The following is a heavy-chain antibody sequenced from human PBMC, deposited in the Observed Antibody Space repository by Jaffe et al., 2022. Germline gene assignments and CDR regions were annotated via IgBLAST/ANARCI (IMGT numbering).Heavy chain of an antibody. J-gene: IGHJ4*02. CDR3: ARDTREYSGYDSYFDY. D-gene: IGHD5-12*01. CDR1: GGSISSGSYY. Sequence: QVQLQESGPGLVKPSQTLSLTCTVSGGSISSGSYYWSWIRQPAGKGLEWIGRIYTSGSTNYNPSLKSRVTISVDTSKNQFSLKLSSVTAADTAVYYCARDTREYSGYDSYFDYWGQGTLVTVSS. V-gene: IGHV4-61*02. CDR2: IYTSGST.